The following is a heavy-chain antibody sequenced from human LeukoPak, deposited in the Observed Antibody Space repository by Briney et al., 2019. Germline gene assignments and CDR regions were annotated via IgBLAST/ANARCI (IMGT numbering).Heavy chain of an antibody. Sequence: SQTLSLTCALSGDSFSSNSVTWNWIRQSPSRGLEWLGRTYYRSTWYNDYAVSVRGRITVNPDTSKNRFSLHLNSVTPEDTAVYYCARRLTQYDCFDPWGQGILVTVSS. V-gene: IGHV6-1*01. D-gene: IGHD2-2*01. CDR1: GDSFSSNSVT. CDR2: TYYRSTWYN. J-gene: IGHJ5*02. CDR3: ARRLTQYDCFDP.